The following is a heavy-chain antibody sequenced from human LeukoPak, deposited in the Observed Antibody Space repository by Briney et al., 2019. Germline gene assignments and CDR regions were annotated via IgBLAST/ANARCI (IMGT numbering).Heavy chain of an antibody. CDR1: GFTFSSYG. CDR3: VKGGFGELFDYYYMDV. J-gene: IGHJ6*03. CDR2: IWYDGSNK. Sequence: GGSLRLSCAASGFTFSSYGMHWVRQAPGKGLEWVAVIWYDGSNKYYADSVKGRFTISRDNSKNTLYLQMNSLRAEDTAVYYCVKGGFGELFDYYYMDVWGKGTTVTVSS. D-gene: IGHD3-10*01. V-gene: IGHV3-33*06.